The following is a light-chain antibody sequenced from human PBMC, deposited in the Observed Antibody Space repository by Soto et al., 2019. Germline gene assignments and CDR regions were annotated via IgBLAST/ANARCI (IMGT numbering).Light chain of an antibody. CDR3: SSHTSGSTRV. CDR1: SGAVGGYDY. CDR2: EVT. V-gene: IGLV2-14*01. J-gene: IGLJ1*01. Sequence: QSVLTQPASVSGSPGQSIAISCTGTSGAVGGYDYVSWYQQHPDKAPKLMIYEVTTRPSWVSNRFSGSKSGNTASLTISGLQPEDEADYYCSSHTSGSTRVFGSGTKVTVL.